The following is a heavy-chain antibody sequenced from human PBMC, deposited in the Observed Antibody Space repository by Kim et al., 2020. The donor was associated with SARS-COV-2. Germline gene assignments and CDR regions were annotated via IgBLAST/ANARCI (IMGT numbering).Heavy chain of an antibody. CDR3: ARDRGSSWLRVFDY. CDR1: GFTFSSYA. Sequence: GGSLRLSCAASGFTFSSYAMHWVRQAPGKGLEWVAVISYDGSNKYYADSVKGRFTISRDNSKNTLYLQMNSLRAEDTAVYYCARDRGSSWLRVFDYWGQGTLVTVSS. J-gene: IGHJ4*02. D-gene: IGHD6-13*01. CDR2: ISYDGSNK. V-gene: IGHV3-30-3*01.